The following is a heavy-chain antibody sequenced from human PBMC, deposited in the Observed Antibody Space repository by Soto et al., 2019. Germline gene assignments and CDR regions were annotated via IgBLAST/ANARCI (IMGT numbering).Heavy chain of an antibody. Sequence: QVQLVESGGGVVQPGTSLRLSCVGSGFTFRSYVIHWVRQAPGKGLEWVALTSYDGSNNFYGDSGKGRFTISRDNSRNTVELQMDSLSLEDTSLYYCARWGTTGGLDVWGQGTLVSVSS. V-gene: IGHV3-33*05. CDR2: TSYDGSNN. D-gene: IGHD3-16*01. CDR3: ARWGTTGGLDV. J-gene: IGHJ4*02. CDR1: GFTFRSYV.